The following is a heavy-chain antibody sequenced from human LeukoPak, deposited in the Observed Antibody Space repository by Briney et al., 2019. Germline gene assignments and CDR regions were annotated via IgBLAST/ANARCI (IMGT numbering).Heavy chain of an antibody. D-gene: IGHD4-11*01. CDR3: ARHYSTDPFDY. CDR2: ISHSGNT. V-gene: IGHV4-59*08. J-gene: IGHJ4*02. CDR1: GASISSYY. Sequence: SETLSLTCTVSGASISSYYWSWIRQPPGKGLEWVACISHSGNTNYNPSLKTRVTISADTSMSQISLRLSSVTAADTATYYCARHYSTDPFDYWGQGTPVTVSS.